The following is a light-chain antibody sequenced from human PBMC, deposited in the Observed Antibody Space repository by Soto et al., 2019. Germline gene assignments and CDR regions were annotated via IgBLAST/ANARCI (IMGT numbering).Light chain of an antibody. J-gene: IGLJ1*01. Sequence: QSALTQPAAVSGSPGQSITISCTGTSSDVGGYPLVSWYQQHPGKAPKLMIYEGSKRPSGVSNRFSGSKSGNTAPLTISGLQAEDDADYYCCSYAGSYTSLFGTGTKVTVL. V-gene: IGLV2-23*01. CDR3: CSYAGSYTSL. CDR1: SSDVGGYPL. CDR2: EGS.